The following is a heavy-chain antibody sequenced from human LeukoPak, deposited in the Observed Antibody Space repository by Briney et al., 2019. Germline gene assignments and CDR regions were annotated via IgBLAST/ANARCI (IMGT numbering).Heavy chain of an antibody. J-gene: IGHJ2*01. CDR2: ISYDGSNK. Sequence: PGGSLRLSCAASGFTFSSYGMHWVRQAPGKGLEWVAVISYDGSNKYYADSVKGRFTISRDNSKNTLFLQMSSLRAEDTAVYYCAKDLGKAPTVTTPGYFDLWGRGTLVTVSS. D-gene: IGHD4-17*01. CDR1: GFTFSSYG. V-gene: IGHV3-30*18. CDR3: AKDLGKAPTVTTPGYFDL.